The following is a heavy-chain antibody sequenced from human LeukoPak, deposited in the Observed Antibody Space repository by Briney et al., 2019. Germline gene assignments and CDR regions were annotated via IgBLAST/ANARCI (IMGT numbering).Heavy chain of an antibody. V-gene: IGHV4-38-2*02. CDR3: AREEYDSWTGYNDGFDI. J-gene: IGHJ3*02. D-gene: IGHD3-3*01. CDR2: IYHSGTT. CDR1: GYSISSDYY. Sequence: PSETLSLTCIVSGYSISSDYYWGWIRQPPGKGLEWIASIYHSGTTYFNPSLRSRVTISLDTSKNQFSLNVYSVIAADTAVYYCAREEYDSWTGYNDGFDIWGQGTMVTVSS.